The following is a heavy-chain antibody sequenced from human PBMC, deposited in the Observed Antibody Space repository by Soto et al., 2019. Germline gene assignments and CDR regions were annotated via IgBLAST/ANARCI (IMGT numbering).Heavy chain of an antibody. CDR1: GGSISSGGYY. CDR2: IYYSGST. CDR3: ARVRRIAAAGNNWFDP. J-gene: IGHJ5*02. D-gene: IGHD6-13*01. V-gene: IGHV4-31*03. Sequence: QVQLQESGPGLVKPSQTLSLTCTVSGGSISSGGYYWSWIRQHPGKGLEWIGYIYYSGSTYYNPSLKSRVTISVDTSKNQFSLKLSSVTAADTAVYYCARVRRIAAAGNNWFDPWGQGTLVTVSS.